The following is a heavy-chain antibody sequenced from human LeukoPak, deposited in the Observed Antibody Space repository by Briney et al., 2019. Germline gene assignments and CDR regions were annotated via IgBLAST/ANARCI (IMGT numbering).Heavy chain of an antibody. V-gene: IGHV3-23*01. J-gene: IGHJ4*02. CDR1: GFTFSTSA. D-gene: IGHD5/OR15-5a*01. CDR3: AREVYTRTTYLPFDY. CDR2: ISGNGAST. Sequence: GESLKISCAASGFTFSTSAMSWVRRAPGKGLEWVSTISGNGASTFYADSVKGRFTISRDNSKNTLSLHMSSLRAEDTATYYCAREVYTRTTYLPFDYWGQGTLVTVSS.